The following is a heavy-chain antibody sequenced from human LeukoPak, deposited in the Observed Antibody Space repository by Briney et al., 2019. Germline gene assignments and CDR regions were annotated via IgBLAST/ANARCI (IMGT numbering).Heavy chain of an antibody. J-gene: IGHJ4*02. D-gene: IGHD2-2*01. CDR1: GFTFSNAW. CDR3: TTVYCSTTSCKPGTDY. V-gene: IGHV3-15*01. Sequence: GGSLRLSCAASGFTFSNAWMSWVRQAPGKGLEWVGRIKSKTDGGTTDYAAPVKGRFTISRDDSKNTLSLQMNSLKTEDAAVYYCTTVYCSTTSCKPGTDYWGQGTLVTVSS. CDR2: IKSKTDGGTT.